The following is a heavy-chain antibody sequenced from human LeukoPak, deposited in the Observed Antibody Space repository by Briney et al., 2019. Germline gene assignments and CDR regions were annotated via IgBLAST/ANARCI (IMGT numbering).Heavy chain of an antibody. CDR3: AKDYYDSSGYFGYYYYYGMDV. CDR1: GFTFSSYS. CDR2: ISSSSSYI. V-gene: IGHV3-21*01. D-gene: IGHD3-22*01. Sequence: NPGGSLRLSCAASGFTFSSYSMNWVRQAPGKGLEWVSSISSSSSYIYYADSVKGRFTISRVNAKNSLYLQMNSLRAEDTAVYYCAKDYYDSSGYFGYYYYYGMDVWGQGTTVTVSS. J-gene: IGHJ6*02.